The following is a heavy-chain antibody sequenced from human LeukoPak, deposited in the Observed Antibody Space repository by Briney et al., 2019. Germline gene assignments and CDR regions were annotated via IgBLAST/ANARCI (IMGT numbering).Heavy chain of an antibody. CDR1: GFTFSIYS. J-gene: IGHJ6*02. CDR2: IWYDGSNK. Sequence: GGSLRLSCAASGFTFSIYSMHWVRQAPGKGLEWVAVIWYDGSNKYYADSVKGRFTISRDNSKNTLYLQMNSLRAEDTAVYYCARGERYSSSWGALYYYYYYGMDVWGQGTTVTVSS. V-gene: IGHV3-33*08. D-gene: IGHD6-13*01. CDR3: ARGERYSSSWGALYYYYYYGMDV.